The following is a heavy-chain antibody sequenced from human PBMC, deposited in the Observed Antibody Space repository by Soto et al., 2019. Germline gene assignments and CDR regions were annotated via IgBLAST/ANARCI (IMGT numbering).Heavy chain of an antibody. V-gene: IGHV4-39*01. J-gene: IGHJ6*02. CDR2: IYYSGYT. Sequence: SQTLSLTCTVSGGSISSYYWGWIRQHPGKGLECIGSIYYSGYTYYNPSLKSRVTISVDTSKNQFSLKLSSVTAADTAVYYCARHNGPLYVGYYYDMDVWGQGTTVTVSS. D-gene: IGHD3-16*01. CDR1: GGSISSYY. CDR3: ARHNGPLYVGYYYDMDV.